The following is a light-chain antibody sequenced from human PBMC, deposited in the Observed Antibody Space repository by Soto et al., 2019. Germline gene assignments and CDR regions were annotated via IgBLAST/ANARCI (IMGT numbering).Light chain of an antibody. CDR3: QQHGSSPYT. V-gene: IGKV3-20*01. J-gene: IGKJ2*01. CDR2: GAS. Sequence: IVLTQSPGTLSWSPGERATLSCRASQSVSSSYLAWYQQKPGQAPRLLIYGASSRATGIPDSFSGSGSGTDCTLTISRLEPEDDGVYYCQQHGSSPYTFGQGTKLEIK. CDR1: QSVSSSY.